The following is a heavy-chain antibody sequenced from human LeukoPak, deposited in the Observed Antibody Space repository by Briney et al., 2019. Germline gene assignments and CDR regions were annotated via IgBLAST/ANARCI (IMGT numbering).Heavy chain of an antibody. Sequence: PGGSLRLSCAASGFSVGSTYMTWVRQTPRKGLEWVSVIYNTGSTYYADSVRGRFTISRDNSKNTLYLQMNSLRAEDTAVYYCAKGGLRFLEWLLPVWGQGTLVTVSS. CDR1: GFSVGSTY. CDR3: AKGGLRFLEWLLPV. J-gene: IGHJ4*02. D-gene: IGHD3-3*01. V-gene: IGHV3-53*01. CDR2: IYNTGST.